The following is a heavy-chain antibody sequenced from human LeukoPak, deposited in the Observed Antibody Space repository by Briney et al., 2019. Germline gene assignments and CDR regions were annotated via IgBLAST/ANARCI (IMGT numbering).Heavy chain of an antibody. CDR3: ARLQTYYYDSSGMEGAFDI. D-gene: IGHD3-22*01. CDR1: GGSISSGDYY. CDR2: IYYSGST. V-gene: IGHV4-30-4*08. Sequence: SETLSLTCTVSGGSISSGDYYWSWIRQPPGKGLEWIGYIYYSGSTYYNPSLKSRVTISVDTSKNQFSPKLSSVTAADTAVYYCARLQTYYYDSSGMEGAFDIWGQGTMVTVSS. J-gene: IGHJ3*02.